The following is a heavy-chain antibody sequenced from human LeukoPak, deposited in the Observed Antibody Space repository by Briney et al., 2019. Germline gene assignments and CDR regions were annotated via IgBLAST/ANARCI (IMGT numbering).Heavy chain of an antibody. CDR2: IYHSGST. J-gene: IGHJ3*02. Sequence: PSETLSLTCTVSGYSISSGYYWGWIRQPPGKGLEWIGSIYHSGSTYYNPSLKSRVTISVDTSKNQFSLKLSSVTAADTAVYYCARPADWLFLDDAFDIWGQGTMVTVSS. V-gene: IGHV4-38-2*02. D-gene: IGHD3-9*01. CDR3: ARPADWLFLDDAFDI. CDR1: GYSISSGYY.